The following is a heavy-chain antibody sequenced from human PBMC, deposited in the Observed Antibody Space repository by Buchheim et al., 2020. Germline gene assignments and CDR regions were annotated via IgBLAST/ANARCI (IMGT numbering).Heavy chain of an antibody. CDR3: ARDLYGDYGWVVNEYNWFDP. V-gene: IGHV3-11*01. J-gene: IGHJ5*02. Sequence: VQLVESGGGLVKPGGSLRLSCAASGFTFSDAWMSWIRQAPGKGLEWVSHISSSGSTIYYADSVKGRFTISRDNAKNSLYLQMNSLRAEDTAVYYCARDLYGDYGWVVNEYNWFDPWGQGTL. CDR1: GFTFSDAW. CDR2: ISSSGSTI. D-gene: IGHD4-17*01.